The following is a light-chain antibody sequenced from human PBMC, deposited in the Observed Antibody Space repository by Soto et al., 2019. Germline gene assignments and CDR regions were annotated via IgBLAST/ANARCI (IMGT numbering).Light chain of an antibody. CDR3: MQGTYWPPWT. CDR2: KVS. J-gene: IGKJ1*01. Sequence: DVVMTQSPISLPVTLGQPASISCRSSRSLVSSDGNTYLTWFHQRPGQSPRRLIYKVSSRDSGVPDRFSGSGSGTDFPLKISRVEAEDVGVYYCMQGTYWPPWTFGQGTKVEIK. CDR1: RSLVSSDGNTY. V-gene: IGKV2-30*01.